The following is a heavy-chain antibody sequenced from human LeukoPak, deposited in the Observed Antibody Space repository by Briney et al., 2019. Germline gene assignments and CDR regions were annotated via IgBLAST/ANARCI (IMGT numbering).Heavy chain of an antibody. J-gene: IGHJ2*01. CDR2: ISRSGSYL. D-gene: IGHD6-13*01. CDR3: AKHQLVGDWYFDL. V-gene: IGHV3-21*01. CDR1: GFTFSSYT. Sequence: PGGSLRLSCAASGFTFSSYTMNWVRQAPGKGLEWVSSISRSGSYLYYADSVKGRFTISRDNAKNSLYLQMNSLRAEDTAVYYCAKHQLVGDWYFDLWGRGTLVTVSS.